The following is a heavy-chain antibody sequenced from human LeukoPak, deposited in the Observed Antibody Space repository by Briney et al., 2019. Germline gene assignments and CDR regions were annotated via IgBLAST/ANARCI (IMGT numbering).Heavy chain of an antibody. J-gene: IGHJ4*02. CDR1: GFTFSSYS. V-gene: IGHV3-33*08. CDR2: IWYDGSNK. Sequence: GSLRLSCAASGFTFSSYSMNWVRQAPGKGLEWVAVIWYDGSNKYYADSVKGRFTISRDNSKNTLYLQMNSLRAEDTAVYYCAGSTGTRGGCFDYWGQGTLVTVSS. D-gene: IGHD1-1*01. CDR3: AGSTGTRGGCFDY.